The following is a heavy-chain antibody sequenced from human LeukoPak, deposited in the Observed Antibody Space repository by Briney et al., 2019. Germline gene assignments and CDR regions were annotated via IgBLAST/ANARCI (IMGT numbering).Heavy chain of an antibody. CDR2: IRNDGNNK. D-gene: IGHD3-22*01. V-gene: IGHV3-30*02. CDR3: AKDSPPRRPFFVVVVDFFDY. CDR1: GFTFSNYG. Sequence: GGSLRLSCAASGFTFSNYGMHWVRQAPGKGLEWVAFIRNDGNNKYYVDSVKGRFTISRDNSKNTLYLQMNSLRAEDTAVYYCAKDSPPRRPFFVVVVDFFDYWGQGTLVTVSS. J-gene: IGHJ4*02.